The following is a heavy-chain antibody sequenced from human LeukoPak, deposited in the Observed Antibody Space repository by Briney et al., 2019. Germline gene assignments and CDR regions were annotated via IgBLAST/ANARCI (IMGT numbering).Heavy chain of an antibody. Sequence: GRSLRLSCAASGFTFDDYAMHWVRQAPGKGLEWVSGISWNSGSIGYADSVKGRFTISRDNAKNSLYLQMNSLRAEDTALYYCAKDRSYYGSGSYSFDYWGQGTLVTVSS. J-gene: IGHJ4*02. CDR1: GFTFDDYA. CDR2: ISWNSGSI. D-gene: IGHD3-10*01. CDR3: AKDRSYYGSGSYSFDY. V-gene: IGHV3-9*01.